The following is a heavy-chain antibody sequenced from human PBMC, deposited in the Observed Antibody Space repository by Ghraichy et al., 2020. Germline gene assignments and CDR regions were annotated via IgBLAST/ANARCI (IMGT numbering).Heavy chain of an antibody. J-gene: IGHJ4*02. CDR2: IIPIFGTA. CDR3: ASDDYGGNRLDY. D-gene: IGHD4-23*01. Sequence: SVKVSCKASGGTFSSYAISWVRQAPGQGLEWMGGIIPIFGTANYAQKFQGRVTITTDESTSTAYMELSSLRSEDTAVYYCASDDYGGNRLDYWGQGTLVTVSS. V-gene: IGHV1-69*05. CDR1: GGTFSSYA.